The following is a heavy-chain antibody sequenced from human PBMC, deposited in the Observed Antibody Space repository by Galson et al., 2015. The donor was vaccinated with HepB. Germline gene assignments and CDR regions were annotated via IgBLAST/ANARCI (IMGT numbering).Heavy chain of an antibody. Sequence: QSGAEVKKPGESLKISCKGSGYSFTSYWIGWVRQMPGKGLEWMGIIYPGDSDTRYSPSFQGQVTISADKSISTAYLQWSSLKASDTAMYYCALRYCGGDCYVGERGAVDYWGQGTLVTVSS. D-gene: IGHD2-21*02. V-gene: IGHV5-51*03. CDR1: GYSFTSYW. J-gene: IGHJ4*02. CDR2: IYPGDSDT. CDR3: ALRYCGGDCYVGERGAVDY.